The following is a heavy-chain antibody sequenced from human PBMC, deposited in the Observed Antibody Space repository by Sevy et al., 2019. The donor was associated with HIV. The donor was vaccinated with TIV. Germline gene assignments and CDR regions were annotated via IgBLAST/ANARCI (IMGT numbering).Heavy chain of an antibody. V-gene: IGHV1-8*01. D-gene: IGHD2-2*01. Sequence: ASVKVSCKASGYTFTSYDINWVRQATGQGLAWMGWMNPNSGNTGYAQKFQGRVTMTRNTSISTAYMELSSLRSEDTAVYYCARVKNQLLLFDVGDYWGQGTLVTVSS. J-gene: IGHJ4*02. CDR2: MNPNSGNT. CDR1: GYTFTSYD. CDR3: ARVKNQLLLFDVGDY.